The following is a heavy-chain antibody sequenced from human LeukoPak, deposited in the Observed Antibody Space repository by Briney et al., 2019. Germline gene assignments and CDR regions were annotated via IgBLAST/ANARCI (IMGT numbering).Heavy chain of an antibody. CDR3: ASVRRGFGESSKYYSYYYMDV. CDR1: GGSFSAYY. Sequence: PSETLSLNCAVYGGSFSAYYWSWLRQPPGRGLEWIGEINHSGSTNYNPSLKSRVTISVDTSKNQFSLNLSSVTAADTAVYYCASVRRGFGESSKYYSYYYMDVWGNGTTVPIS. D-gene: IGHD3-10*01. CDR2: INHSGST. V-gene: IGHV4-34*01. J-gene: IGHJ6*03.